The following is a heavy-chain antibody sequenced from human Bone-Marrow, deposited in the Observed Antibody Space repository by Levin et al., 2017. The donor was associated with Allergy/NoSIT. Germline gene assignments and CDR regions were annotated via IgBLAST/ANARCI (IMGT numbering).Heavy chain of an antibody. V-gene: IGHV4-59*01. CDR2: IHSSGSS. J-gene: IGHJ4*02. Sequence: SCTVSGGSISSYFWSWIRQPPGKGLEWIGYIHSSGSSNYNPSLKSRVTMSVDTSTNQFSLELSSVTAADTAVYYCARYHCSGGTCYHFDYWGQGTLVTVSS. CDR3: ARYHCSGGTCYHFDY. D-gene: IGHD2-15*01. CDR1: GGSISSYF.